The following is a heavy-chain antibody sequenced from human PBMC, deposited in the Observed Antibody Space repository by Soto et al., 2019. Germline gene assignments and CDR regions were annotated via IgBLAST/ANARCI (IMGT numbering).Heavy chain of an antibody. J-gene: IGHJ6*02. V-gene: IGHV4-4*02. D-gene: IGHD3-22*01. CDR3: ARSPDSSGYYPRWYYYGMDV. CDR2: IYHSGST. CDR1: GASISSGDY. Sequence: SETLSLTCNVSGASISSGDYHWSWVRQPPGKGLEWIGEIYHSGSTNYNPSLKSRVTISVDKSKNQFSLKLSSVTAADTAVYYCARSPDSSGYYPRWYYYGMDVWGQGTTVTVSS.